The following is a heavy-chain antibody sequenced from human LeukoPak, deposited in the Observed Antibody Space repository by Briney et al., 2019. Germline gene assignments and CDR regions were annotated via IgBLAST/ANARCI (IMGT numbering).Heavy chain of an antibody. CDR2: IIPILGIA. J-gene: IGHJ4*02. Sequence: SVKVSCKASGGTFSSYAISWVRQAPGQGLEWIGRIIPILGIANYAQKFQGRVTITADKSTSTAYMELSSLRSEDTAVYYCARLGSGSYPEGYWGQGTLVTVSS. V-gene: IGHV1-69*04. D-gene: IGHD3-10*01. CDR1: GGTFSSYA. CDR3: ARLGSGSYPEGY.